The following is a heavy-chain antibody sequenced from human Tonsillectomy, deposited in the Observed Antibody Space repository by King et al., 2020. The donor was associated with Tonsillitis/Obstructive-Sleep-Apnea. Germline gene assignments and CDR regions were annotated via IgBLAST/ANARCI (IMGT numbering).Heavy chain of an antibody. V-gene: IGHV4-31*03. J-gene: IGHJ4*02. CDR2: IHHSGRA. CDR1: GGSISRDVYY. D-gene: IGHD5-12*01. Sequence: QLQESGPGLVKPSHTLSLTCTVSGGSISRDVYYWTWIRQHPGEGLEWIGSIHHSGRAYQNPSQKSRVSMSGDTSKNQFYLKLTSVTAADTAVYHCAAGQGYDRVFAYWGQGTLVTVSS. CDR3: AAGQGYDRVFAY.